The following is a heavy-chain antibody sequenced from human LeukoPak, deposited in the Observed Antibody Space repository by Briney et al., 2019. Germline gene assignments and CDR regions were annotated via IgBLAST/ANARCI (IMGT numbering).Heavy chain of an antibody. CDR3: ARLNDGDYIFGFDY. V-gene: IGHV4-39*01. CDR1: DCSVSRSSYY. D-gene: IGHD4-17*01. Sequence: SDTLSLTWSVSDCSVSRSSYYWGWIRQPRGKCLDRIGSIYYSGNTYCNPCLNSSVSIYVEPSKHQFSLKMCSVTAADPAIYFCARLNDGDYIFGFDYWGQEILVTVSS. CDR2: IYYSGNT. J-gene: IGHJ4*02.